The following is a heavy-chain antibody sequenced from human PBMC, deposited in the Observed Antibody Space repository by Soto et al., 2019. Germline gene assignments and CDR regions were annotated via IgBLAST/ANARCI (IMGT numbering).Heavy chain of an antibody. J-gene: IGHJ3*01. V-gene: IGHV3-33*03. CDR1: GFPFNKYG. CDR3: AKGRIAVTAGALDV. Sequence: QVRLLESGGGVVQPGTSLRVSCTASGFPFNKYGMHWVRQAPGKGLEWVAAIWYDGSNTYYGESVKGRCTISRDNSRKSLYLQMDNVRVDDTAVYFCAKGRIAVTAGALDVWGTGTNVTVSS. D-gene: IGHD6-6*01. CDR2: IWYDGSNT.